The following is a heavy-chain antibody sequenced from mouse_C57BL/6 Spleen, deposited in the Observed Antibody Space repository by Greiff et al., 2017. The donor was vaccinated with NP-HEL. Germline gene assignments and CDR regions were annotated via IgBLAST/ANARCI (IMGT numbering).Heavy chain of an antibody. J-gene: IGHJ1*03. CDR1: GFNIKDYY. CDR2: IDPEDGET. V-gene: IGHV14-2*01. CDR3: ARWVTTGVEDWYFDV. Sequence: VQLKESGAELVKPGASVKLSCTASGFNIKDYYMHWVKQRTEQGLEWIGRIDPEDGETKYAPKFQGKATITADTSSNTAYLQLSSLTSEDTAVYYCARWVTTGVEDWYFDVWGTGTTVTVSS. D-gene: IGHD1-1*01.